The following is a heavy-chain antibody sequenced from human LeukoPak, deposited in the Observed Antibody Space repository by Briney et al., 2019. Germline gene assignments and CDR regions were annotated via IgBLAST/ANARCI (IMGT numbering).Heavy chain of an antibody. CDR2: INPNSGGT. V-gene: IGHV1-2*02. CDR3: ARAMVRGVITVGY. D-gene: IGHD3-10*01. J-gene: IGHJ4*02. Sequence: ASVKVSCKASGYTFTGYYIHWVRQAPGQGLEWMGWINPNSGGTNHAQKFQGRVTMTRDTSISTAYMELSRLRSDDTAVYHCARAMVRGVITVGYWGQGSLVTVSS. CDR1: GYTFTGYY.